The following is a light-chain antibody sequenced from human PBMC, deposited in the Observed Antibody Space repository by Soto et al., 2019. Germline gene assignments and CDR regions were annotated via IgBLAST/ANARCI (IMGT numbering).Light chain of an antibody. CDR1: SGHSSYA. Sequence: QPVLTQSPSASASLGASVKLTCTLSSGHSSYAIAWHQQQPEKGPRYLMKLNSDGSHTKGDGIPDRVSGSSSGAERYLTISSLQSEDQADYCCQTWGTGIQVFGGGTQLTVL. V-gene: IGLV4-69*01. J-gene: IGLJ2*01. CDR2: LNSDGSH. CDR3: QTWGTGIQV.